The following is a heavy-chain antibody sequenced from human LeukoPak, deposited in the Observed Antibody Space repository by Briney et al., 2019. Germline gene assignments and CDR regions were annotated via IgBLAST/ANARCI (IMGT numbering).Heavy chain of an antibody. CDR1: GFSLTTSGMC. V-gene: IGHV2-70*11. CDR3: ARIGGRSSTYYVKDAFDI. Sequence: SGPTLVNPTQTLTLTCTFSGFSLTTSGMCVNWIRQPPGKALEWLARIDWDDDKYYSTSLKTRLTISKDTSKNQVVLRMTNMDPADTATYYCARIGGRSSTYYVKDAFDIWGQGTMVTVSS. D-gene: IGHD6-13*01. J-gene: IGHJ3*02. CDR2: IDWDDDK.